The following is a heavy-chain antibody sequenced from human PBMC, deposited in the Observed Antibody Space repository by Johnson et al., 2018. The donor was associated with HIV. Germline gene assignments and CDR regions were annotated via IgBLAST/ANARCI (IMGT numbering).Heavy chain of an antibody. D-gene: IGHD2/OR15-2a*01. CDR2: IYTGGST. CDR3: ARPYSESIYAAFSL. Sequence: VQLVESGGGLIQPGGALRLSCAASADFTVSRNYMSWVRQAPGKGLEWVSVIYTGGSTFYADSVKGRFTISRDNSKNTLYLQMNSLRAEDTAVYYCARPYSESIYAAFSLWGQVTMVTVSS. J-gene: IGHJ3*01. CDR1: ADFTVSRNY. V-gene: IGHV3-66*04.